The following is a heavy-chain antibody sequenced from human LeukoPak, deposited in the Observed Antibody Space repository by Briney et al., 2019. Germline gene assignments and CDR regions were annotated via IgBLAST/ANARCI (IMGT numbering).Heavy chain of an antibody. D-gene: IGHD4-23*01. CDR2: ISGSGGST. CDR3: AKGPAQGPYGGNSFGAFDI. Sequence: GGSLRLSCAASGFTFSTYSMNWVRQAPGKGLEWVSAISGSGGSTYYADSVKGRFTISRDNSKNTLYLQMNSLRAEDTAVYYCAKGPAQGPYGGNSFGAFDIWGQGTMVTVSS. J-gene: IGHJ3*02. CDR1: GFTFSTYS. V-gene: IGHV3-23*01.